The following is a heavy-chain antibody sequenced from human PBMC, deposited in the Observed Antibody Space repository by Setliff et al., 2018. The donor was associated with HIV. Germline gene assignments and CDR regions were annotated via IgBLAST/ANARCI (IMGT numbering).Heavy chain of an antibody. V-gene: IGHV4-61*02. CDR2: IYVTRST. CDR3: ARGVDPENNSGYPHY. J-gene: IGHJ4*01. CDR1: GGPISTGGYF. D-gene: IGHD3-22*01. Sequence: SETLSLTCTVSGGPISTGGYFWTWIRQSPGKRLEWIGRIYVTRSTKYNPSLKSRVTMSIQPSKNQFSLTLTSVTAADTAVYYCARGVDPENNSGYPHYWGQGTLVTVSS.